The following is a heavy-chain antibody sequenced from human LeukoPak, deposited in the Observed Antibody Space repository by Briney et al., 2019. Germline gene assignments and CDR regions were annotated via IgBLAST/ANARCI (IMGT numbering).Heavy chain of an antibody. J-gene: IGHJ5*02. CDR2: IYHSGST. D-gene: IGHD3-9*01. CDR1: GGSISSGDYS. Sequence: SETLSLTCTVSGGSISSGDYSWSWIRQPPGKGLEWIGYIYHSGSTYYNPSLKSRVTISVDRSKNQFSLKLSSVTAADTAVYYCARVSFDDIGNWFDPWGQGTLVTVSS. V-gene: IGHV4-30-2*01. CDR3: ARVSFDDIGNWFDP.